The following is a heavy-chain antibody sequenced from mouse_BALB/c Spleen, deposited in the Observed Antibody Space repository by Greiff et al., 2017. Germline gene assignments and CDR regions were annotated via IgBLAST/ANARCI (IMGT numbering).Heavy chain of an antibody. V-gene: IGHV1-31*01. CDR3: ASMVGGYDLAY. D-gene: IGHD2-2*01. CDR1: GYSFTGYY. Sequence: VQLQQSGPELVKPGASVKISCKASGYSFTGYYMHWVKQSHVKSLEWIGRINPYNGATSYNQNFKDKASLTVDKSSSTAYMELHSLTSEDSAVYYCASMVGGYDLAYWGQGTLVTVSA. CDR2: INPYNGAT. J-gene: IGHJ3*01.